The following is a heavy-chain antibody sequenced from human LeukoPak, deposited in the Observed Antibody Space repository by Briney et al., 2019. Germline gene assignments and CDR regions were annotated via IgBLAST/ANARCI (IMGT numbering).Heavy chain of an antibody. CDR2: ISWNSGSI. Sequence: GGSLRLSCAASGFIFSNYAMIWVRQAPGKGLEWVSGISWNSGSIGYADSVKGRFTISRDNAKNSLYLQMNSLRAEDTALYYCAKDKFPYGSGSFGYWGQGTLVTVSS. D-gene: IGHD3-10*01. J-gene: IGHJ4*02. V-gene: IGHV3-9*01. CDR3: AKDKFPYGSGSFGY. CDR1: GFIFSNYA.